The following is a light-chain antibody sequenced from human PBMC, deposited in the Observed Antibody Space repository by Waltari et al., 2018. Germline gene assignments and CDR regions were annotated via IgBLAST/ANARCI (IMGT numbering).Light chain of an antibody. Sequence: ETVLTQSPGTLSLSPGERATLSCRASQSVSSSYLAWYQQKPGQAPRLLIYGASCRATGIPDRFSGSGSGTDFTLTISRLEPEDFAVYYCQQYGSSPRVYTFGQGTKLEIK. V-gene: IGKV3-20*01. CDR2: GAS. J-gene: IGKJ2*01. CDR1: QSVSSSY. CDR3: QQYGSSPRVYT.